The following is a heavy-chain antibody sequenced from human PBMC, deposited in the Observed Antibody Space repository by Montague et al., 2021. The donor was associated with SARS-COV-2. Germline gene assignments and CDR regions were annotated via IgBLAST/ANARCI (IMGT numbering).Heavy chain of an antibody. D-gene: IGHD2-2*01. CDR2: LYTGDRI. CDR3: AMMPDFDY. CDR1: GFTVNSNY. J-gene: IGHJ4*02. Sequence: SLRLSCAASGFTVNSNYMSWVRQAPGKGLEWVSVLYTGDRIYYADSVKGRFTISRHNSKNTLYLQMNSLRTEDTAIYYCAMMPDFDYWGQGTLVTVSS. V-gene: IGHV3-53*04.